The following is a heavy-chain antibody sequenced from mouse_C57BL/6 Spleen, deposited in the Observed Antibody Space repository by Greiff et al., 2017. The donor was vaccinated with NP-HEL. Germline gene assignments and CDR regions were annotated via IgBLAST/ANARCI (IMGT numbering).Heavy chain of an antibody. CDR1: GYTFTSYW. D-gene: IGHD1-1*01. V-gene: IGHV1-64*01. CDR3: AGYYGSSLLDY. Sequence: QVQLQQSGAELVKPGASVKLSCKASGYTFTSYWMHWVKQRPGQGLEWIGMIHPNSGSTNYNEKFKSKATLTVDKSSSTAYMQLSSLTSEDSAVYYCAGYYGSSLLDYWGQGTSVTVSS. J-gene: IGHJ4*01. CDR2: IHPNSGST.